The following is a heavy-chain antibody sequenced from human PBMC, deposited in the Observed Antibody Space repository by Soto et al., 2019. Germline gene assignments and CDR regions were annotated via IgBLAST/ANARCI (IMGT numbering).Heavy chain of an antibody. CDR3: AATYYGDSSVDY. CDR1: AYTVSSYG. V-gene: IGHV1-18*01. Sequence: QVQLVQSGAEVKKPGASVKVSCKASAYTVSSYGISWVRQAPGQGVEWMGWISAYNGNTNYAQKLQDRVTMTTDTSTSTTYMELRSLISVDAAVYYCAATYYGDSSVDYWGQGPLVTVSS. CDR2: ISAYNGNT. J-gene: IGHJ4*02. D-gene: IGHD4-17*01.